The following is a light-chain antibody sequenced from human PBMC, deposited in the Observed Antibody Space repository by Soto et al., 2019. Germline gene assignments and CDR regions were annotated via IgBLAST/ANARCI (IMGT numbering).Light chain of an antibody. CDR2: DDD. J-gene: IGLJ3*02. CDR1: SSNIGDDY. CDR3: GTWDSSLSGGV. Sequence: QSVLTQPPSVSSAPGQKVTISCSGSSSNIGDDYVSLYQQFPGKAPRLLIYDDDKRPSGIPDRFSGSKSGTAATLEITGLQTGDEADYYCGTWDSSLSGGVFGGGTKVTVL. V-gene: IGLV1-51*01.